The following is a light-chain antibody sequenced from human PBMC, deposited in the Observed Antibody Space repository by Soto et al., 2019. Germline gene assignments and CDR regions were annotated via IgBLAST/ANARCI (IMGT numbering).Light chain of an antibody. CDR3: QKSTGTPYT. V-gene: IGKV1-39*01. J-gene: IGKJ2*01. CDR2: AAS. Sequence: DIQMTQSPSSLSASVGDRVTITCRAGQSISTYLNWYQQKPGKAPKLLIYAASNLQNGVPARFSGSASGTDFTLTICTLQAEDLAIYFCQKSTGTPYTFGQGSKLEIK. CDR1: QSISTY.